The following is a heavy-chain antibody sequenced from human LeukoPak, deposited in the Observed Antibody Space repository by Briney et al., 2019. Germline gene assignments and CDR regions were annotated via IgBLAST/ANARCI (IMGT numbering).Heavy chain of an antibody. Sequence: GASVKVSCKASGYTFTSYDMNWVRQATGQGLEWMGWMNPNSGNTGYAQKFQGRVTMTRNTSISTAYMELSSLRSEDTAVYYCASSYYDILTGYSHFDYWGQGTLVTVSS. D-gene: IGHD3-9*01. J-gene: IGHJ4*02. V-gene: IGHV1-8*01. CDR3: ASSYYDILTGYSHFDY. CDR1: GYTFTSYD. CDR2: MNPNSGNT.